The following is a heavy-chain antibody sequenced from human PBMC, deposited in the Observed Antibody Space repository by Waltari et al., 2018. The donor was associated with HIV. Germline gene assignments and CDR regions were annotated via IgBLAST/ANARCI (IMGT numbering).Heavy chain of an antibody. CDR2: IRGCGGST. CDR1: GFTFSNYG. Sequence: EVQVLESGGALVQPGGSLSLSCAASGFTFSNYGMSWVRQAPGQGLEWVSTIRGCGGSTYYADSVKGRFTVSRDNSKNTLYLQMNSLRAEDTAVYFCVKEHQYSHSWYSYYGMDVWGQGTTVTVSS. V-gene: IGHV3-23*01. J-gene: IGHJ6*02. CDR3: VKEHQYSHSWYSYYGMDV. D-gene: IGHD6-13*01.